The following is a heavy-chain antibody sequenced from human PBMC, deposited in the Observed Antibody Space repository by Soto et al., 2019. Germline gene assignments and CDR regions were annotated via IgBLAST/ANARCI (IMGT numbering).Heavy chain of an antibody. J-gene: IGHJ6*02. D-gene: IGHD3-9*01. CDR3: ARPRETGKYYYGVDV. CDR1: GYSFTSYW. Sequence: GESLKISCKGSGYSFTSYWIGWVRQMPGKGLEWMGIIYPGDSDTRYSPSFQGQVTISADKSISTAYLQWSSLKASDTAMYYCARPRETGKYYYGVDVWGQGTTVTGSS. CDR2: IYPGDSDT. V-gene: IGHV5-51*01.